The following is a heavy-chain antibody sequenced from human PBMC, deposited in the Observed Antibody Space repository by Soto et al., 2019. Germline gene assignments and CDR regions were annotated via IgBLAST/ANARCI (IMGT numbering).Heavy chain of an antibody. Sequence: QVQLVESGGGVVQPGRSLRLSCAASGFPFTTYGMHWVREGPGKGLEWVAVISYDGSNKYYADSVKGRFTISRDNSKNTLYLQMNSLRPEDTALYYCVGGRYYFDYRCQGTLVAVSS. CDR1: GFPFTTYG. J-gene: IGHJ4*02. CDR3: VGGRYYFDY. D-gene: IGHD3-10*01. CDR2: ISYDGSNK. V-gene: IGHV3-30*03.